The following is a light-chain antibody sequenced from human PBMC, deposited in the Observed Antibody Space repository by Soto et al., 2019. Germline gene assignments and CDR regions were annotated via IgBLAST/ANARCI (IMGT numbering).Light chain of an antibody. Sequence: DIVMTQSPATLSVSPGERATLSCRASQNILSNLAWYQQKPGQAPRLLIYGASTRATGIPARFSGSGSGTEFTLTISSLQPDDFATYYCQQYNSYSALGQGTRLEI. CDR3: QQYNSYSA. V-gene: IGKV3-15*01. J-gene: IGKJ5*01. CDR1: QNILSN. CDR2: GAS.